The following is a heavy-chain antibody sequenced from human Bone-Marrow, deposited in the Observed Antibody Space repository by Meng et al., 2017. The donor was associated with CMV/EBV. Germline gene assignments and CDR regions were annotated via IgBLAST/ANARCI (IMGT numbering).Heavy chain of an antibody. CDR2: IIPIFGTA. V-gene: IGHV1-69*05. Sequence: SVKGSCKAPGGTFSSYAISWVRQAPGQGLEWMGGIIPIFGTANYAQKFQGRVTITTDESTSTAYMELSSLRSEDTAVYYCATSYNWNYACPFAYWGQGTLVTVSS. J-gene: IGHJ4*02. CDR1: GGTFSSYA. D-gene: IGHD1-7*01. CDR3: ATSYNWNYACPFAY.